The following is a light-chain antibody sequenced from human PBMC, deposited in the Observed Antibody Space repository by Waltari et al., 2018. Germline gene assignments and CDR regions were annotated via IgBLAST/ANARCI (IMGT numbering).Light chain of an antibody. CDR2: VNSDGSH. V-gene: IGLV4-69*01. CDR3: QTGGHGTWV. Sequence: QLELTQSPSASASLGASVKLTCTLSSGHITNVVAWHQQQPQKGPRYLMKVNSDGSHSRGDETPDRFSGSSSGAERYLTISSLQSEYEADYYCQTGGHGTWVFGGGTKLTVL. J-gene: IGLJ3*02. CDR1: SGHITNV.